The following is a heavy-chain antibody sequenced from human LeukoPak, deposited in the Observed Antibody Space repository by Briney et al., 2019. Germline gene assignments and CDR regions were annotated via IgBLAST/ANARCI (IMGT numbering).Heavy chain of an antibody. V-gene: IGHV1-46*01. Sequence: ASVKVSCKASGGTFSSYAISWVRQAPGQGLEWMGIINPSGGSTSYAQKFQGRVTMTRDTSTSTVYMELSSLRSEDTAVYYCARGRGSGYFNWFDPWGQGTLVTVSS. CDR1: GGTFSSYA. J-gene: IGHJ5*02. D-gene: IGHD3-22*01. CDR3: ARGRGSGYFNWFDP. CDR2: INPSGGST.